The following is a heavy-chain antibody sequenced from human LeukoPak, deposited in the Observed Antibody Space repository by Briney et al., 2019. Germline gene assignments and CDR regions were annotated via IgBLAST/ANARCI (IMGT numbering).Heavy chain of an antibody. D-gene: IGHD3-16*01. Sequence: SETLSLTCTVSGGSISTSNYYWGWIRQPPGKGLEWIGNIFYSGGADYDPSLKSRVSMSLDTSKNHFSLRLTSVTAADTGVYFCARAEGAASHIWGQGTMVSVSS. CDR3: ARAEGAASHI. CDR1: GGSISTSNYY. CDR2: IFYSGGA. V-gene: IGHV4-39*07. J-gene: IGHJ3*02.